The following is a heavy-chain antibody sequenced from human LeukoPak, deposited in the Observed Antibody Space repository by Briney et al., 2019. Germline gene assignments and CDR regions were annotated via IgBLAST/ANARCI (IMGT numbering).Heavy chain of an antibody. Sequence: SETLSLTCSVSGGSISSSTYYWGWIRQPPGKGLEWIGSIYYSGSTYYNPSLKSRVTISVDTSKDQFSLKLSSVTAADTAVYYCARGDIVVVVAANFWFDPWGQGTLVTVSS. CDR1: GGSISSSTYY. J-gene: IGHJ5*02. D-gene: IGHD2-15*01. V-gene: IGHV4-39*07. CDR2: IYYSGST. CDR3: ARGDIVVVVAANFWFDP.